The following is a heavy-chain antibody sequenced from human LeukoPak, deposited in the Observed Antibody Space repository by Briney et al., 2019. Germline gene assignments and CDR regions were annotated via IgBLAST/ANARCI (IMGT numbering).Heavy chain of an antibody. CDR3: ARGGAYTTEFYFDY. V-gene: IGHV4-31*03. CDR2: IYYSGST. D-gene: IGHD1-1*01. Sequence: SETLSLTRTVSGGSISSGGYYWSWIRQHPGKGLEWIGYIYYSGSTYYNPSLKSRVTISVDTSKNQFSLKLSSVTAADTAVYYCARGGAYTTEFYFDYWGQGTPVTVSS. CDR1: GGSISSGGYY. J-gene: IGHJ4*02.